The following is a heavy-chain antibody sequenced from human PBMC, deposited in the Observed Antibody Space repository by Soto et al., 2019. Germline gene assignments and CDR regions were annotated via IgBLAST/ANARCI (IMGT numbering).Heavy chain of an antibody. CDR3: ARVSEPFWSGYYAFDI. J-gene: IGHJ3*02. CDR1: GYTFTSYA. Sequence: QVQLVQSGAEVKKPGASVKVSCKASGYTFTSYAMHWVRQAPGQRLEWMGWINAGNGNTKYSQKLQGRVTITRDTSARTAYMELSSLRSEDTAVYYCARVSEPFWSGYYAFDIWGQGTMVTVSS. CDR2: INAGNGNT. D-gene: IGHD3-3*01. V-gene: IGHV1-3*01.